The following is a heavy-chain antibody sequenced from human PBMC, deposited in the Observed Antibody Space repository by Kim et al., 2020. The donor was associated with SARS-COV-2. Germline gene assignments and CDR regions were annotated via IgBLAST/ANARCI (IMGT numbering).Heavy chain of an antibody. Sequence: SVKGRFTISRDDSKTTAYLEMSCLKTEDTALYYCTRIPATTLAFWDAFDIWGQGTMVTVSS. D-gene: IGHD1-1*01. V-gene: IGHV3-73*01. CDR3: TRIPATTLAFWDAFDI. J-gene: IGHJ3*02.